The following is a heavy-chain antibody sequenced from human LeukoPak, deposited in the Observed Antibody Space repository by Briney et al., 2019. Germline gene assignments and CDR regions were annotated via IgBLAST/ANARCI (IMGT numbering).Heavy chain of an antibody. J-gene: IGHJ4*02. Sequence: PSETLSLTCAVYGGSFSGYYWSWIRQPPGKGLEWIGEINHSGSTNYNPSLKRRVTISVDTSKNQFSLKLSSVTAADTAVYYCARGPKTDIVVVPAATFLDYWGQGTLVTVSS. CDR3: ARGPKTDIVVVPAATFLDY. CDR2: INHSGST. V-gene: IGHV4-34*01. CDR1: GGSFSGYY. D-gene: IGHD2-2*01.